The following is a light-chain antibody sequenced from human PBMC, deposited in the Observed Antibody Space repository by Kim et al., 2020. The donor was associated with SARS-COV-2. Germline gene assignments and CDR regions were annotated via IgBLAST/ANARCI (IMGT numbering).Light chain of an antibody. J-gene: IGKJ4*01. CDR3: QQYKSWPLT. CDR1: QSVSSN. Sequence: LAPGERATLSCRASQSVSSNVAWYQQKPGQAPRLLSYDASTRATGIPARFSGTGSGTEFSLTISSLQSEDCAVYYCQQYKSWPLTFGGGTKVDIK. V-gene: IGKV3-15*01. CDR2: DAS.